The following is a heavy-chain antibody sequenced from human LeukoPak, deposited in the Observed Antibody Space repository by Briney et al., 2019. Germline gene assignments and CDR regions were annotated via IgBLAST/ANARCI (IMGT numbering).Heavy chain of an antibody. Sequence: SETLSLTCTVSGXSISGYYWSWIRQPPGKGLEWIGYINYSGSTNYNPSLKSRVTISVDTSKNQFSLRLSSVTAADTAVYYCAREGNAGIWGQGIMVTVSS. V-gene: IGHV4-59*01. CDR3: AREGNAGI. CDR1: GXSISGYY. D-gene: IGHD3-10*01. J-gene: IGHJ3*02. CDR2: INYSGST.